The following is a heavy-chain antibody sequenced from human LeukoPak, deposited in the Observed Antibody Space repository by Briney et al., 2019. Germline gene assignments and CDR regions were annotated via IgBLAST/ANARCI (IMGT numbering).Heavy chain of an antibody. Sequence: GGSLRLSCAASEFTFSNYAMSWVRQAPGKGLEWVSAISSSGGSTYYADSVKGRFTISRDNAKNSLYLQMNSLRAEDTAVYYCARDQAVVTPYPDYWGQGTLVTVSS. CDR2: ISSSGGST. CDR1: EFTFSNYA. D-gene: IGHD4-23*01. CDR3: ARDQAVVTPYPDY. V-gene: IGHV3-23*01. J-gene: IGHJ4*02.